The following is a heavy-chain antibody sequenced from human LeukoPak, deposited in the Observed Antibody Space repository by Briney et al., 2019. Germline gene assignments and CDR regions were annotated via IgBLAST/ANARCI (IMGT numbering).Heavy chain of an antibody. Sequence: SETLSLTCTVSGDSISSYYWSWIRQPPGKGLEWIGYIYYSGGTDYNPSLKSRVTISVDTSKNQFSLKLRPVTAADTAVYYCARHVTISGPYDASDIWGQGTMVTVSP. CDR1: GDSISSYY. V-gene: IGHV4-59*08. CDR2: IYYSGGT. CDR3: ARHVTISGPYDASDI. D-gene: IGHD5-24*01. J-gene: IGHJ3*02.